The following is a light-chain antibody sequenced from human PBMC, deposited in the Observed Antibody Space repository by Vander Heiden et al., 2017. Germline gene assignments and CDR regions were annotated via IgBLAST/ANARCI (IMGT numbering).Light chain of an antibody. CDR2: GAS. CDR3: QHYATSLWT. J-gene: IGKJ1*01. CDR1: QSVISSY. Sequence: EIVLTQSPGTLSSSPGERATLSCRASQSVISSYLGWYQQKPGQAPRSLIYGASSRTTGIPDRFRGSGSGTDFTLTISRLEPEDFAIYYCQHYATSLWTFGQGTKVEI. V-gene: IGKV3-20*01.